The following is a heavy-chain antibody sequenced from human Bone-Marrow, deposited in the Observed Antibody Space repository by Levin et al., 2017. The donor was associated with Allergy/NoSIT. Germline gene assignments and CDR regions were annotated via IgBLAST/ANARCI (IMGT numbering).Heavy chain of an antibody. Sequence: SQTLSLTCAVAGGSVFSGSYYWSWIRQPPGKGLEYIGYVYYSGSTNYNPSLKSRVTISMDTSKNQVSLKLSSVTAADTAVYYCAGGLIIIEGGSNYYYGVDVWGQGTPVTVSS. V-gene: IGHV4-61*01. CDR1: GGSVFSGSYY. CDR3: AGGLIIIEGGSNYYYGVDV. D-gene: IGHD3-10*01. CDR2: VYYSGST. J-gene: IGHJ6*02.